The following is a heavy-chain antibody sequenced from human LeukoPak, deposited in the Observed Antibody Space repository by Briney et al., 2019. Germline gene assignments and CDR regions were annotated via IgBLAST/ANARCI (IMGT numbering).Heavy chain of an antibody. D-gene: IGHD2-8*02. Sequence: GGSLRLSCAASGFTFNNYGLHWVRQAPGKGLEWVAFIRYDGSNTYYADSVRGRFTISRDNSKSTLSLQMNSLRAEDTAIYYCATYRQVLLPFESWGQGTLVTVSS. CDR2: IRYDGSNT. V-gene: IGHV3-30*02. CDR3: ATYRQVLLPFES. CDR1: GFTFNNYG. J-gene: IGHJ4*02.